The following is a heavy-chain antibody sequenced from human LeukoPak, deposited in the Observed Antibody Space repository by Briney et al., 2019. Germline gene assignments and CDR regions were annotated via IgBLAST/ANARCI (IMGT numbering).Heavy chain of an antibody. J-gene: IGHJ4*02. CDR1: GFTFSNYN. D-gene: IGHD4-23*01. CDR2: ITSSSHYI. Sequence: PGGSLRLSCAASGFTFSNYNMNWVRQAPGKGLEWVSSITSSSHYIYYADSVKGRFTISRDNAKNSLYLQMNSLRAEDTALYYCARGYGGNSYYFDSWGRGTLVTVSS. CDR3: ARGYGGNSYYFDS. V-gene: IGHV3-21*01.